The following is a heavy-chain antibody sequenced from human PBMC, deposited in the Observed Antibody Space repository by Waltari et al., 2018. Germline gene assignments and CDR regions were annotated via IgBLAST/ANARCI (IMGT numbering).Heavy chain of an antibody. J-gene: IGHJ4*02. Sequence: EVQLVESGGGLVQPGGSLRLSCAASGFTFSSNWMSWVRQAPGKGLEWVANITKDGSEKYYVDAGKGRFTISRDNAKNSLYLQMNSLRAEDTAVYYGASDLGYGDYRSLSPLLNWGQGTLVTVSS. D-gene: IGHD4-17*01. CDR1: GFTFSSNW. V-gene: IGHV3-7*04. CDR3: ASDLGYGDYRSLSPLLN. CDR2: ITKDGSEK.